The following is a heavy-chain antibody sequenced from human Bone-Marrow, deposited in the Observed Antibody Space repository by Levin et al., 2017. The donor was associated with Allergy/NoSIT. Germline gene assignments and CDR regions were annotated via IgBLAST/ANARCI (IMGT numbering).Heavy chain of an antibody. V-gene: IGHV3-53*01. Sequence: PGGSLRLSCAASGFNVISNYMSWVRQAPGKGLEWVSVIYSDGYTNYADSVKGRFTISRDHSKNTLYLQMNSLRAEDTALYYCARDRNYGDYLYSAFDIWGHGTMVTVSS. CDR1: GFNVISNY. CDR3: ARDRNYGDYLYSAFDI. CDR2: IYSDGYT. D-gene: IGHD4-17*01. J-gene: IGHJ3*02.